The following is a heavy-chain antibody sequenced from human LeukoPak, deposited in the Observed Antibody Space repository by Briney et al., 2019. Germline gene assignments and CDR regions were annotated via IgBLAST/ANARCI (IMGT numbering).Heavy chain of an antibody. D-gene: IGHD6-13*01. CDR3: ARPYNLYSNSWYYFDY. CDR1: GYSFTSYW. CDR2: IYPGDSDT. J-gene: IGHJ4*02. V-gene: IGHV5-51*01. Sequence: GESLKISCKGSGYSFTSYWIGWVRQMPGKGLEWMGIIYPGDSDTRYSPSFQGQVTISADKSISTAYLQWSSLKASDTAMYYCARPYNLYSNSWYYFDYWGQGTLVTVSS.